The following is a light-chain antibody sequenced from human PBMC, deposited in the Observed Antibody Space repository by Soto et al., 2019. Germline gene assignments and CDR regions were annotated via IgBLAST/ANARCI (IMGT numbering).Light chain of an antibody. J-gene: IGKJ1*01. CDR2: GAS. CDR3: QQYSSSPIT. CDR1: QSVNIN. Sequence: EIVMTQSPATLSVSPGERATLSCRASQSVNINLAWYQQKPGQAPRLLIYGASSRATGIPDRFSGGGSGTDFSLTISRLDPEDFAVYYCQQYSSSPITFGQGTKVDIK. V-gene: IGKV3-20*01.